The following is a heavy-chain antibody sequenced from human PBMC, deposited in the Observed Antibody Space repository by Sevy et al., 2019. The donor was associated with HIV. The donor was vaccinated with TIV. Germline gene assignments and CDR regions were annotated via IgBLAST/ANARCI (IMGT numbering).Heavy chain of an antibody. D-gene: IGHD3-22*01. V-gene: IGHV1-24*01. J-gene: IGHJ4*02. Sequence: ASVKVSCKVSGYTLSQLSMHWVRLAPGKGLEWMGSFDPEDDETIYAQKFQDRVTMTEDTSTNTAYMELGSLRSEDTAVYYCATTKDYYESSGDPFDYWGQGTLVTVSS. CDR1: GYTLSQLS. CDR2: FDPEDDET. CDR3: ATTKDYYESSGDPFDY.